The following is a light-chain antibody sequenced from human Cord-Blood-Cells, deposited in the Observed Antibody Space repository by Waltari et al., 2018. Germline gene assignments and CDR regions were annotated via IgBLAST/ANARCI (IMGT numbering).Light chain of an antibody. Sequence: EIVTTHSPPTLSVSPGGRATFPCRASQCVSSNLAWYQQKPRQAPRLLIYGASSRPNSIPARFISSGSGTEFTLTISSLQSEDFAVYYCQQYNNRPPLTFGGGTKVEIK. CDR3: QQYNNRPPLT. V-gene: IGKV3-15*01. CDR1: QCVSSN. J-gene: IGKJ4*01. CDR2: GAS.